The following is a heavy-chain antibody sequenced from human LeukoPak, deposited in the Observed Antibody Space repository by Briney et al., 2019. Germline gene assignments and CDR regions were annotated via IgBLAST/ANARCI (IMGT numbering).Heavy chain of an antibody. V-gene: IGHV3-23*01. D-gene: IGHD2-15*01. J-gene: IGHJ4*02. CDR1: GFTFSSYA. CDR2: LSGSGGST. Sequence: GGSLRLSCAASGFTFSSYAMSWVPQAPGKGLEWVSALSGSGGSTYYADSVKGRFTISRDNSKNTLYLQMNRLRAEDAAVYYCAKDRGYCSGGFCLALDFWGQGTLVTVSS. CDR3: AKDRGYCSGGFCLALDF.